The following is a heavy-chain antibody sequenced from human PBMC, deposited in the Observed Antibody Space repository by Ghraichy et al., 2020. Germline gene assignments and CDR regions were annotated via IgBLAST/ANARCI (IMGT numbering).Heavy chain of an antibody. CDR3: ARVLVPPGSRYFEL. Sequence: SETLSLTCAVYGGSFSDYYWSWIRQPPGKGLEWIGEINHSGSTNYNPSLKSRVTISVDTSKNQFSLKLGSVTAADTAVYYCARVLVPPGSRYFELWGRGTLVTVSS. V-gene: IGHV4-34*01. CDR1: GGSFSDYY. J-gene: IGHJ2*01. D-gene: IGHD2-2*01. CDR2: INHSGST.